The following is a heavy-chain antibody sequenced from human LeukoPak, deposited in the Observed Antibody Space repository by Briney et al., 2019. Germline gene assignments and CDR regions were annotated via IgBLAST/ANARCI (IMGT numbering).Heavy chain of an antibody. J-gene: IGHJ4*02. V-gene: IGHV3-7*01. CDR1: GFTFSSYW. D-gene: IGHD3-3*01. CDR2: IKQDGSEK. Sequence: PGGSLRLSCAASGFTFSSYWMSWVRQAPGKGLEWVANIKQDGSEKYYMDSVKGRFTISRDNAKNSLYLQMNSLRAEDTAVYYCARDSLWDDFWSGYYARFDYWGQGTLVTVSS. CDR3: ARDSLWDDFWSGYYARFDY.